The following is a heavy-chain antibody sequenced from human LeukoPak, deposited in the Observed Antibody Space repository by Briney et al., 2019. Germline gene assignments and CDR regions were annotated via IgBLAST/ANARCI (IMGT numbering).Heavy chain of an antibody. Sequence: SETLSLTCTVSGGSISSYYWSWLRQPPGKGLEWIGYIYYSGSTNYNPSLKSRVTISVDTSKNQFSLKLSSVTAADTAVYYCARARITIFGVVNPGYMDVWGKGTTVTVSS. V-gene: IGHV4-59*01. CDR3: ARARITIFGVVNPGYMDV. CDR2: IYYSGST. CDR1: GGSISSYY. D-gene: IGHD3-3*01. J-gene: IGHJ6*03.